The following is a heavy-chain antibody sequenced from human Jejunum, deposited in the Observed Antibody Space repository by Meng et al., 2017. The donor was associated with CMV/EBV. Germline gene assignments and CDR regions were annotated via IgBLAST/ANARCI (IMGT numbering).Heavy chain of an antibody. V-gene: IGHV3-30*04. CDR2: MSSDGSKK. CDR3: ARENWSGYYSYSLGGMDV. D-gene: IGHD3-3*01. J-gene: IGHJ6*02. Sequence: FDNYAMNWVRQAPGEGLEWVAVMSSDGSKKYYSDSVKGRFTLSRDNSKSTLYLQMNSLRAEDTARYYCARENWSGYYSYSLGGMDVWGQGTTVTVSS. CDR1: FDNYA.